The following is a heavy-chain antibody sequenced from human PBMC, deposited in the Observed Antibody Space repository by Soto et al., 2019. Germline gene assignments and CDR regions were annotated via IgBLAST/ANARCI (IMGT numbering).Heavy chain of an antibody. CDR3: SIEKAYYDSSGYYPHDAFDI. V-gene: IGHV4-39*07. CDR1: GGSISSGPYS. D-gene: IGHD3-22*01. J-gene: IGHJ3*02. Sequence: SETLSLTCTVSGGSISSGPYSWGWIRQPPGKGLERIGTFYHSGSTHHNPSLKSRVTISVDTSKNQFSLKLSSVTAADTAVYYCSIEKAYYDSSGYYPHDAFDIWGQGTMVTVSS. CDR2: FYHSGST.